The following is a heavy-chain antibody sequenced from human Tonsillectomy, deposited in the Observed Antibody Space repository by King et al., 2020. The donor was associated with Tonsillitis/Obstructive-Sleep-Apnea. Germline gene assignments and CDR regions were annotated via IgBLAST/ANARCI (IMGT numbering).Heavy chain of an antibody. J-gene: IGHJ3*02. Sequence: VQLQQWGAGLLKPSETLSLTCAVYGGSFSGYYWSWIRQPPGKGLEWIGEINHSGSSNYNPSLKSRVTISVDTSNNQFSLKLSSVTAADTAVFYCAREMSGYGLDAFDIWGHGPVVTVSS. CDR1: GGSFSGYY. CDR2: INHSGSS. D-gene: IGHD5-12*01. CDR3: AREMSGYGLDAFDI. V-gene: IGHV4-34*01.